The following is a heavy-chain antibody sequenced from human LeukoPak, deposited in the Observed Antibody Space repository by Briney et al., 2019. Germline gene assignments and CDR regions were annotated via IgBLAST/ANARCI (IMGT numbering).Heavy chain of an antibody. Sequence: GGSLRLSCAASGFTFSNYWMHWVRQAPGKGLVWVSRINNDGTSTSYADSLEGRLSISRDNAKNTVYLQVNNLRADDTAVYYCARDPTYSSGWYEDYFDYWGQETLVIVSS. V-gene: IGHV3-74*01. CDR3: ARDPTYSSGWYEDYFDY. CDR2: INNDGTST. J-gene: IGHJ4*02. D-gene: IGHD6-19*01. CDR1: GFTFSNYW.